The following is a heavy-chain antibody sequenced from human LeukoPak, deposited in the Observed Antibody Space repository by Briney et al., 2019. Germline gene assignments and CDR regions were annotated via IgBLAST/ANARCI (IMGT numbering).Heavy chain of an antibody. CDR1: SYSITNDNW. Sequence: PSETLSLTCTVSSYSITNDNWWSWVRQPPGKGLEWIGEIYHSGGTNYNPSLKSRVTISVDKSKNQVSLNGHSLTAAYTAVYYCARWGHSSSWYRGFAPWGQGTLVTVSS. CDR3: ARWGHSSSWYRGFAP. J-gene: IGHJ5*02. V-gene: IGHV4-4*02. CDR2: IYHSGGT. D-gene: IGHD6-13*01.